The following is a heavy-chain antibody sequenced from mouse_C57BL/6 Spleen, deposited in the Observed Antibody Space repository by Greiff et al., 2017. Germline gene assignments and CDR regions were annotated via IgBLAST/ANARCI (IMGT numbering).Heavy chain of an antibody. D-gene: IGHD4-1*01. Sequence: VQLQQSGAELVRPGASVTLSCKASGYTFPDYEMHWVKQTPVHGLEWIGAIDPETGGTAYNQKFKGKAILTADKSSSTAYMELRSLTSEDSAVYYGTTEEVTGTKAWFAYWGQGTLVTVSA. CDR3: TTEEVTGTKAWFAY. CDR1: GYTFPDYE. CDR2: IDPETGGT. V-gene: IGHV1-15*01. J-gene: IGHJ3*01.